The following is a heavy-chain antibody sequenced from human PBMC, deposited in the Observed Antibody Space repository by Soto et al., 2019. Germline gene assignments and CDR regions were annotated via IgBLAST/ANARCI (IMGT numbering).Heavy chain of an antibody. CDR3: ARDGRNYYDSSGYYRETTTFDY. V-gene: IGHV3-7*03. CDR1: GFTFSSYW. J-gene: IGHJ4*02. D-gene: IGHD3-22*01. Sequence: LSGGSLRLSCAASGFTFSSYWMSWVRQAPGKGLEWVANIKQDGSEKYYVDSVKGRFTISRDNAKNSLYLQMNSLRAEDTAVYYCARDGRNYYDSSGYYRETTTFDYWGQGTLVTVSS. CDR2: IKQDGSEK.